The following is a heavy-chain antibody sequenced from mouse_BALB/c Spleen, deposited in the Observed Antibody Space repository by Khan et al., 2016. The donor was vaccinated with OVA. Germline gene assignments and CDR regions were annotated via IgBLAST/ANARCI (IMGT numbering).Heavy chain of an antibody. J-gene: IGHJ3*01. CDR3: RRGGYGSPFAY. CDR1: GYTFTSYY. Sequence: VELVESGAELVKPGASVKLSCKASGYTFTSYYMYWVKQRPGQGLEWIGEINPSNGGTNVNEKFKSKATLTVDKSSSTAYMEVSSLTSEDSAVYYCRRGGYGSPFAYWGQGTLVTVSA. CDR2: INPSNGGT. D-gene: IGHD1-1*01. V-gene: IGHV1S81*02.